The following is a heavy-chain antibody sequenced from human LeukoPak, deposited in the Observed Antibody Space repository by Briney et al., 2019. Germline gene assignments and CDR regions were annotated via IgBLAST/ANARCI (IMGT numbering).Heavy chain of an antibody. V-gene: IGHV4-34*01. CDR1: GGSFSGYN. Sequence: PSETLSLTCAVYGGSFSGYNWGWIRQPPGKGLEWIGEINDSGSTNYKSSLKSRVTISVDTSKNQFSLKLSSVTATDTAVYYCARDASELPTKNAFDIWGQGTMVTVSS. CDR3: ARDASELPTKNAFDI. D-gene: IGHD1-26*01. CDR2: INDSGST. J-gene: IGHJ3*02.